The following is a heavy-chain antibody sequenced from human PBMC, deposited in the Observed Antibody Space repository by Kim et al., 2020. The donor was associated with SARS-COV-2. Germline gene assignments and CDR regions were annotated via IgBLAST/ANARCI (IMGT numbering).Heavy chain of an antibody. CDR3: AKDDSYYDFWSGYYPRQLDY. Sequence: GGSLRLSCAASGFTFSSYAMSWVRQAPGKGLEWVSAISGSGVSTYYADSVKGRFTISRDNSKNTQYRQMNSLRAEDTAVYYCAKDDSYYDFWSGYYPRQLDYWGQGTLVTVSS. J-gene: IGHJ4*02. CDR2: ISGSGVST. CDR1: GFTFSSYA. V-gene: IGHV3-23*01. D-gene: IGHD3-3*01.